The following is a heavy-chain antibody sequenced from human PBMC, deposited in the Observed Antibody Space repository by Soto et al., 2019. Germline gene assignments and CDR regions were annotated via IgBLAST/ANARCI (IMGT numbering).Heavy chain of an antibody. CDR2: IHYSGST. CDR3: ARSIVVVPAANRVRYGMDV. Sequence: SETLSLTCTVSGGSISSYYWSWIRQPPGKGLEWIGYIHYSGSTNYNPSLKSRVTISVDTSKNQFSLKLGSVTAADTAVYYCARSIVVVPAANRVRYGMDVWGQGTTVTVSS. V-gene: IGHV4-59*12. CDR1: GGSISSYY. D-gene: IGHD2-2*01. J-gene: IGHJ6*02.